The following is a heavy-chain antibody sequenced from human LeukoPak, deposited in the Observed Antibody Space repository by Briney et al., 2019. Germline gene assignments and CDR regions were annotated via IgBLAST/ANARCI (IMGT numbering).Heavy chain of an antibody. CDR2: IYYSGST. CDR1: GGSISSSSYY. J-gene: IGHJ4*02. V-gene: IGHV4-39*01. Sequence: SETLSLTCTVSGGSISSSSYYWGWIRQPPGKGLEWIGSIYYSGSTYYNPSLKSRVTISVDTSKNQFSLKLSSVTAADTAVYYCARQNLWYNCDHWGQGTLVTVSS. D-gene: IGHD1-14*01. CDR3: ARQNLWYNCDH.